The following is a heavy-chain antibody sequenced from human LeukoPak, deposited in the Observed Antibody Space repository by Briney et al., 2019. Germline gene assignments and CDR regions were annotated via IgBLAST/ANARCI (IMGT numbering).Heavy chain of an antibody. Sequence: SETLSLTCPVSSGSISSGVYYWSWIRQPPGKGLEWIGYIYYSGSTNYNPSLKSRVAISVKTSKNQFSLKLSSVTAADTAVYYCARVLSRYYYGSGSYRFDYWGQGTLVTVSS. CDR2: IYYSGST. D-gene: IGHD3-10*01. CDR3: ARVLSRYYYGSGSYRFDY. CDR1: SGSISSGVYY. J-gene: IGHJ4*02. V-gene: IGHV4-61*08.